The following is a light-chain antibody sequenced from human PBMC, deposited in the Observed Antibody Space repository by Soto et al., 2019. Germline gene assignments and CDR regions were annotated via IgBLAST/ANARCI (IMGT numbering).Light chain of an antibody. Sequence: QSVLTQPASMSGSDGQSITISCTVSSGDVGAYNYVSWYQQHPGKAPKLIIYEVSNRPSGVSNHFSGSKSGNTASLTISGLQADDEADYYCGSYTSTNTHYVFGSGTKVTVL. CDR2: EVS. CDR3: GSYTSTNTHYV. J-gene: IGLJ1*01. V-gene: IGLV2-14*01. CDR1: SGDVGAYNY.